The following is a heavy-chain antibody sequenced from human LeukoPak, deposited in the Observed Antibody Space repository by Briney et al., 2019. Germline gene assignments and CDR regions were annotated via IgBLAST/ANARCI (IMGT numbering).Heavy chain of an antibody. CDR1: GGSISSDH. V-gene: IGHV4-59*12. CDR2: IFYSGRT. CDR3: ARDVTGGSYFDY. D-gene: IGHD1-26*01. Sequence: PSETLSLTCTVSGGSISSDHWNWIRQPPGKGLEWIGCIFYSGRTYYNPSLKSRVTMSVDTSKNQFSLKLISVTAADTAVYYCARDVTGGSYFDYWGQGTLVTVSS. J-gene: IGHJ4*02.